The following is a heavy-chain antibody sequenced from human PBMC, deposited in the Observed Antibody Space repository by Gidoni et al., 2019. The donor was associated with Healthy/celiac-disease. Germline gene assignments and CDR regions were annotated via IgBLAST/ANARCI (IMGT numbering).Heavy chain of an antibody. J-gene: IGHJ6*03. V-gene: IGHV4-59*01. CDR2: IYYSGST. Sequence: QVQLQESGPGLVKHSETLSLTCNVSGGSISSYYWSWIRQPPGKGLEWIGYIYYSGSTNYNPSLKSRVTISVDTSKNQFSLKLSSVTAADTAVYYCARVSSDYYYYMDVWGKGTTVTVSS. CDR1: GGSISSYY. CDR3: ARVSSDYYYYMDV.